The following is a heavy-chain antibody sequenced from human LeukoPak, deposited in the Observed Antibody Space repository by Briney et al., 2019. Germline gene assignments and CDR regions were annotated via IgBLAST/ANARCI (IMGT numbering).Heavy chain of an antibody. CDR3: AGEVGYSYGSDY. Sequence: SETLSLTCTVSGGSISTYFWSWIRQPAGKGLEWIGRIYTSGSTNFNPSLNRRVTMSVDTSKNQFSLNLSSGTAADTAVYYCAGEVGYSYGSDYWGQGTLVTVSS. D-gene: IGHD5-18*01. V-gene: IGHV4-4*07. CDR2: IYTSGST. J-gene: IGHJ4*02. CDR1: GGSISTYF.